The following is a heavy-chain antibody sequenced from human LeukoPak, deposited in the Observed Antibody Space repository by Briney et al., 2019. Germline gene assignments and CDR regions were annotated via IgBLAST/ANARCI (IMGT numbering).Heavy chain of an antibody. D-gene: IGHD3-3*01. Sequence: ASVKVSCKASGYTLTGYYMHWVRQAPGQGLEWMGWINPNSGGTNYAQKFQGRVTMTRDTSISTAYMELSRLRSDDTAVYYCARGGTPYFWSGYNFYYWGQETLVTVSS. V-gene: IGHV1-2*02. CDR3: ARGGTPYFWSGYNFYY. CDR2: INPNSGGT. J-gene: IGHJ4*02. CDR1: GYTLTGYY.